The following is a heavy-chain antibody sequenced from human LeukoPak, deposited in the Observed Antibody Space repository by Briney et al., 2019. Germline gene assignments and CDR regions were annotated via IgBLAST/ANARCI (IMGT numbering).Heavy chain of an antibody. CDR1: GYTFTSFD. CDR2: ISAYNGNT. Sequence: ASVKVSCKASGYTFTSFDINWVRQAPGQGLEWMGWISAYNGNTNYAQKLQGRVTMTTDTSTSTAYMVLRSLRSDDTAVYYCARNVLLWFGDLPYPDYYFDYWGQGTLVTVSS. J-gene: IGHJ4*02. D-gene: IGHD3-10*01. CDR3: ARNVLLWFGDLPYPDYYFDY. V-gene: IGHV1-18*01.